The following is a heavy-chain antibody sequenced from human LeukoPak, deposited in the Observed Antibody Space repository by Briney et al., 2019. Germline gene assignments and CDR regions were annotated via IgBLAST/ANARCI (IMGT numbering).Heavy chain of an antibody. Sequence: GESLKISCKGSGYSFTSYWSGWVRQMPGKGLEWMGIIYPGDSDTRYRPSFQGQVTIPADKSISTAYLQWSSLKASDTAMYYCARPAYSSSSAFDYWGQGTLVTVSS. V-gene: IGHV5-51*01. CDR2: IYPGDSDT. CDR1: GYSFTSYW. D-gene: IGHD6-6*01. CDR3: ARPAYSSSSAFDY. J-gene: IGHJ4*02.